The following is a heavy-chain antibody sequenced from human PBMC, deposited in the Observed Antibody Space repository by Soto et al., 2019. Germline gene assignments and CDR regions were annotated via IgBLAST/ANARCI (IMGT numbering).Heavy chain of an antibody. V-gene: IGHV3-23*01. CDR3: AKGGGGSGWSDAFDI. CDR2: ISGNGGTT. D-gene: IGHD6-19*01. J-gene: IGHJ3*02. CDR1: GFTYSTYA. Sequence: EVQLLESGGGLVQPGGSLRLSCTTSGFTYSTYAMSWVRQAPGKGLEWVSVISGNGGTTYYADSVKGRFTISRDNSKRTLYLQMNSLGAGDTAIFFCAKGGGGSGWSDAFDIWGQGTMVTVSS.